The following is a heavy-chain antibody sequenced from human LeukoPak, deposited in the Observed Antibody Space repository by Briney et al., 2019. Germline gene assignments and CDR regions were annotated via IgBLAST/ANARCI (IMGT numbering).Heavy chain of an antibody. CDR2: INHSGST. CDR3: ARPLTGN. J-gene: IGHJ4*02. D-gene: IGHD1-1*01. Sequence: PSETLSLTCAVYGGSFSGYYWSWIRQPPGKGLEWIGEINHSGSTNYNPSLKSRVTISVDTSKSQFSLKLSAVTAADTAVYYCARPLTGNWGQGTLVTVSS. CDR1: GGSFSGYY. V-gene: IGHV4-34*01.